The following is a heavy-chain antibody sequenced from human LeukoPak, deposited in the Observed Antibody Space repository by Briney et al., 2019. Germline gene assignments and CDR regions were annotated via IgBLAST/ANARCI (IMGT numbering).Heavy chain of an antibody. J-gene: IGHJ4*02. CDR2: IKQDGSEK. Sequence: GGSLRLSCAASGFTFSSYWMCWVRQAPGKGLEWVANIKQDGSEKYYVDPVKGRFTISRDSAKNSLHLQLNSLRAEDTAVYYCASGARGTREGGDLYSFDYWGQGTLVTVSS. CDR3: ASGARGTREGGDLYSFDY. D-gene: IGHD4-17*01. V-gene: IGHV3-7*01. CDR1: GFTFSSYW.